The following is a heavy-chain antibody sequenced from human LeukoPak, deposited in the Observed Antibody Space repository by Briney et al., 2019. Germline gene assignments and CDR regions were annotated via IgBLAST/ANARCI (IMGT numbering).Heavy chain of an antibody. V-gene: IGHV4-34*01. CDR2: INHSGST. CDR1: GGSFSGYY. J-gene: IGHJ4*02. CDR3: ASGDCSSTSCRFDY. Sequence: SETLSLTCAVYGGSFSGYYWSWIRQPPGKGLEWIGEINHSGSTNYNPSLKSRVTISVDTSKNQFSLKLSSVTAADTAVYYRASGDCSSTSCRFDYWGQGTLVTVSS. D-gene: IGHD2-2*01.